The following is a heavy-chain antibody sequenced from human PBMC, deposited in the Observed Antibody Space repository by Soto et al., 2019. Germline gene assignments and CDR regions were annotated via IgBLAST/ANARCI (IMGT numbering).Heavy chain of an antibody. CDR1: GGSISSSNW. D-gene: IGHD4-17*01. CDR2: IYHSGST. CDR3: ARVWTTVTNWFDP. Sequence: QVQLQESGPGLVKPSGTRSLTCAVSGGSISSSNWWSWVRQPPGKGLEWIGEIYHSGSTNYNPSPKSRATXTXDXXKNHFSLKLSSVTAADTAVYYCARVWTTVTNWFDPWGQGTLVTVSS. V-gene: IGHV4-4*02. J-gene: IGHJ5*02.